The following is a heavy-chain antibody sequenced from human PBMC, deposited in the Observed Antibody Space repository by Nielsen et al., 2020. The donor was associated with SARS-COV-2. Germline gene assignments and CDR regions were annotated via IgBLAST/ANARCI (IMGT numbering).Heavy chain of an antibody. CDR1: GFTFSSYS. D-gene: IGHD2-15*01. CDR3: AKGRVVVVAAIDY. CDR2: ISSSSSYI. J-gene: IGHJ4*02. V-gene: IGHV3-21*01. Sequence: GGSLRLSCAASGFTFSSYSMNWVRQAPGKGLEWVSSISSSSSYIYYADSVKGRFTISRDNAKNSLYLQMNSLRAEDTAVYYCAKGRVVVVAAIDYWGQGTLVTVSS.